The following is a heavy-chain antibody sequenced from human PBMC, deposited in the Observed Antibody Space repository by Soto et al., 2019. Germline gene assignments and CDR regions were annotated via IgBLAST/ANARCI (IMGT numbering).Heavy chain of an antibody. CDR2: INEDSTYI. CDR3: VRDLGRYFRSGYMDL. Sequence: EVQLVESGGGLVKPGGSLRLSCTASGFAFNTYSMNWVRQAPGKGLEWVSSINEDSTYIYYADSLRGRITISRDIAKDSLFLQMNSLRPDDTAVYYCVRDLGRYFRSGYMDLWGDGATVTVSS. J-gene: IGHJ6*03. D-gene: IGHD3-9*01. V-gene: IGHV3-21*02. CDR1: GFAFNTYS.